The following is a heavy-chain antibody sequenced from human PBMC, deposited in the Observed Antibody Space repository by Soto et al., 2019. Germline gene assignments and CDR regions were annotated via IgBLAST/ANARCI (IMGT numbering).Heavy chain of an antibody. CDR3: AKAGIAVVLFDY. J-gene: IGHJ4*02. D-gene: IGHD6-19*01. Sequence: GGSLRLSCAASGFTFSSYAMSWVRQAPGKGLEWVSAISGSGGSTCYADSVKGRFTISRDNSKNTLYLQMNSLRAEDTAVYYCAKAGIAVVLFDYWGQGTLVTVSS. CDR2: ISGSGGST. CDR1: GFTFSSYA. V-gene: IGHV3-23*01.